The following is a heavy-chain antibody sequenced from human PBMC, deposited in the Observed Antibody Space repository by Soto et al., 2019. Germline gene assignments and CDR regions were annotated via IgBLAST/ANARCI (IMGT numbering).Heavy chain of an antibody. D-gene: IGHD5-18*01. CDR3: AISGYSYGPIDY. V-gene: IGHV4-59*01. CDR2: IYYSGST. J-gene: IGHJ4*02. CDR1: GGSISSYY. Sequence: SETLSLTCTVSGGSISSYYWSWIRQPPGKGLEWIGYIYYSGSTNYNPSLKSRVTISVDTSKKQISLKLSSVTAADTAVYYCAISGYSYGPIDYWGQGTLVTVS.